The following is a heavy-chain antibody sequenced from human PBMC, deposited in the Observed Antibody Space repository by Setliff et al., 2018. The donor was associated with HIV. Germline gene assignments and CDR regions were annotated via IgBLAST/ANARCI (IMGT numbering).Heavy chain of an antibody. CDR2: IIPILATS. D-gene: IGHD3-3*01. CDR3: AREPTGDFWSGYSSRGLDY. J-gene: IGHJ4*02. V-gene: IGHV1-69*06. CDR1: GDTFRSYA. Sequence: ASVKVSCKASGDTFRSYAISWVRQAPGQGLEWMGRIIPILATSNYTQKFQGRVTITADKSTRTAYMELTRLTSDDTAFYYCAREPTGDFWSGYSSRGLDYWGQGTLVTVSS.